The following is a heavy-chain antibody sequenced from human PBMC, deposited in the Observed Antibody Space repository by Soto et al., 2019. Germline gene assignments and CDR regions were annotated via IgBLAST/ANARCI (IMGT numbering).Heavy chain of an antibody. D-gene: IGHD3-22*01. CDR1: GGTFGSDA. CDR2: IIPIFGTT. CDR3: ARDRTDSGYYTNWLDP. J-gene: IGHJ5*02. V-gene: IGHV1-69*06. Sequence: SVKVSSKAPGGTFGSDAIPWGRQAPGQGLEWVGRIIPIFGTTNYAQNLQGRVTISADKSTLTSYMELHSLTSDDTALYYCARDRTDSGYYTNWLDPWGQGTQVTVSS.